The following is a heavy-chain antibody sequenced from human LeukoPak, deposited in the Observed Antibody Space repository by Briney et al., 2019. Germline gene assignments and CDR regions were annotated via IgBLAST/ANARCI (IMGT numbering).Heavy chain of an antibody. V-gene: IGHV4-34*01. Sequence: SETLSLTCAVYGGSSSGYYWSWIRQPPGKGLEWIGEINHSGSTNYNPSLKSRVTISVDTSKNQFSLKLSSVTAADTAVYYCARDPARSYDILTGLWGNDAFDIWGQGTMVTVSS. CDR1: GGSSSGYY. CDR3: ARDPARSYDILTGLWGNDAFDI. D-gene: IGHD3-9*01. J-gene: IGHJ3*02. CDR2: INHSGST.